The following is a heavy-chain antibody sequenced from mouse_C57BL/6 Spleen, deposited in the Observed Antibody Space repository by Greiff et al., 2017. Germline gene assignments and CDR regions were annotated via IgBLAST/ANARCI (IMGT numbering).Heavy chain of an antibody. CDR1: GYTFTSYW. D-gene: IGHD2-1*01. CDR3: ARGGNYGWYIDV. Sequence: QVQLQQPGAELVRPGSSVKLSCKASGYTFTSYWMHWVKQRPIQGLEWIGNIDPSDSETHYNQKFKDKAPLTVDKSSSTAYMQLSSLTSEDSAVYYCARGGNYGWYIDVWGQGTTVTVTS. CDR2: IDPSDSET. V-gene: IGHV1-52*01. J-gene: IGHJ1*01.